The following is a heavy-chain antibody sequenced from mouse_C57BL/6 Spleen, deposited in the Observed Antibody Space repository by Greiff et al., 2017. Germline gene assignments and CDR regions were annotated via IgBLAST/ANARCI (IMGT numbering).Heavy chain of an antibody. CDR2: IYPGDGDT. V-gene: IGHV1-82*01. CDR1: GYAFSSAW. CDR3: ARYYSGSYAMDY. D-gene: IGHD1-1*01. Sequence: VQLQESGPELVKPGASVKISCKASGYAFSSAWMNWVKQRPGKGLEWIGRIYPGDGDTNYNGKFKGKATLTADKSSSTAYMQLSSLTSEASAVYFCARYYSGSYAMDYWGQGTSVTVSS. J-gene: IGHJ4*01.